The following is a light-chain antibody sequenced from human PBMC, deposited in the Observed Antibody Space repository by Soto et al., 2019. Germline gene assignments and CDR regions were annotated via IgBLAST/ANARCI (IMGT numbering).Light chain of an antibody. CDR2: DAS. CDR1: QSVSSY. V-gene: IGKV3-11*01. J-gene: IGKJ4*01. Sequence: EIVLTQSPATLFLSPGERATLSCRASQSVSSYVAWYQQKPGQAPRLLIYDASNRATGIPARFSGSGSGTDFTLTISSLEPEDFAVYYCQQRSNWPPLTFGGGTKVDIK. CDR3: QQRSNWPPLT.